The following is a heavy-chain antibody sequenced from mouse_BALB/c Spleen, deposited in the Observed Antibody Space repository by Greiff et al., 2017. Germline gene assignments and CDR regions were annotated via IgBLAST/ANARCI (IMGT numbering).Heavy chain of an antibody. V-gene: IGHV10-1*02. CDR3: VRHPPYYGSHYAMDY. Sequence: EVKVVESGGGLVQPKGSLKLSCAASGFTFNTYAMNWVRQAPGKGLEWVARIRSKSNNYATYYADSVKDRFTISRDDSQSMLYLQMNNLKTEDTAMYYCVRHPPYYGSHYAMDYWGQGTSVTVSS. D-gene: IGHD2-10*01. CDR1: GFTFNTYA. J-gene: IGHJ4*01. CDR2: IRSKSNNYAT.